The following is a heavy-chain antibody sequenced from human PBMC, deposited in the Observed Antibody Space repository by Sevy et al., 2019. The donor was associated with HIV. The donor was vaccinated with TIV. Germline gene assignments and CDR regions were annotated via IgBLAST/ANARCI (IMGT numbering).Heavy chain of an antibody. J-gene: IGHJ4*02. CDR3: ARAGNYYESNSYARFDY. CDR1: GFTFSSYW. CDR2: ISTDGSST. D-gene: IGHD3-22*01. Sequence: GGSLRLSCAASGFTFSSYWMHWVRQAPGKGLVWVSRISTDGSSTTYAYSVKGRFTISRDNAKNTLYLQMNSLRAEDTAVYFCARAGNYYESNSYARFDYWGQGTLVTVSS. V-gene: IGHV3-74*01.